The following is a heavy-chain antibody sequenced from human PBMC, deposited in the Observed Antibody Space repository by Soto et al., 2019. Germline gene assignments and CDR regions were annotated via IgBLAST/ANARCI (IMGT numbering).Heavy chain of an antibody. D-gene: IGHD6-13*01. CDR1: GYTFTSYG. CDR3: ARVLSRSDGTFGMDV. CDR2: ISAYNGNT. J-gene: IGHJ6*02. Sequence: ASVKVSCKASGYTFTSYGISWVRQAPGQELEWMGWISAYNGNTNYAQKLQGRVTMTTDTSTSTAYMELRSLRSDDTAVYYCARVLSRSDGTFGMDVWGQGTTGTVSS. V-gene: IGHV1-18*01.